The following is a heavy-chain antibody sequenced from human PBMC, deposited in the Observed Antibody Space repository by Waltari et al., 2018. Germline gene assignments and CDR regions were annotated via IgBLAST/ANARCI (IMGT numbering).Heavy chain of an antibody. D-gene: IGHD4-17*01. CDR3: ARETYRTTVTTGFDY. CDR2: IYYSGST. J-gene: IGHJ4*02. V-gene: IGHV4-31*03. CDR1: GGSISRGGYY. Sequence: QVQLQESGPGLVKPSQTLSLTCTVSGGSISRGGYYWSWNRQHPGKGLELIGYIYYSGSTYYNPSLKSRVTISVDTSKNQFSLKLSSVTAADTAVYYCARETYRTTVTTGFDYWGQGTLVTVSS.